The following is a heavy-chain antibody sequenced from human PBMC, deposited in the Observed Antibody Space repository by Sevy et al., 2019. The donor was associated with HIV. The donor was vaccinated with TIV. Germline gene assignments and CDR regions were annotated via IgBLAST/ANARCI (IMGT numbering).Heavy chain of an antibody. CDR3: VKAPHPAVTTSYGMDV. Sequence: GGSLRLFCVASGFTFSSFGMNWVRQAPGKGLEWVTFIRSDGTTKYYADSVRGRFTISRDNSKSTLYLQMNSLRVEDMAVYYCVKAPHPAVTTSYGMDVWGQGTTVTVSS. D-gene: IGHD4-17*01. V-gene: IGHV3-30*02. J-gene: IGHJ6*02. CDR2: IRSDGTTK. CDR1: GFTFSSFG.